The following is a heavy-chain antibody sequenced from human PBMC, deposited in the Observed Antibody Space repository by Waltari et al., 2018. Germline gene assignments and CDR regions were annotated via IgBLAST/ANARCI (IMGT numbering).Heavy chain of an antibody. V-gene: IGHV3-9*01. CDR1: GFTFDDYP. Sequence: EVQLVESGGGLVQPGRSLRLSCAASGFTFDDYPIHWVRQAPGKGLEWVSGISLNSGSIGYAYSVKGRFTISRDNAKNSLYLQMNSLRAEDTALYYCAKVGGAAAGTIYFDYWGQGTLVTVSS. CDR3: AKVGGAAAGTIYFDY. D-gene: IGHD6-13*01. CDR2: ISLNSGSI. J-gene: IGHJ4*02.